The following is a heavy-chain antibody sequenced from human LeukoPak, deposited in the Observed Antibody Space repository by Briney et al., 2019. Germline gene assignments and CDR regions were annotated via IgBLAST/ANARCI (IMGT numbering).Heavy chain of an antibody. J-gene: IGHJ3*02. V-gene: IGHV3-11*01. D-gene: IGHD3-9*01. Sequence: LSLTCTVSGGSISSYYWSWIRQPPGKGLEWVSYISSSGSTIYYADSVKGRFTISRDNAKNSLYLQMNSLRAEDTAVYYCARDAELRYFDWLLSTPDAFDIWGQGTMVTVSS. CDR3: ARDAELRYFDWLLSTPDAFDI. CDR2: ISSSGSTI. CDR1: GGSISSYY.